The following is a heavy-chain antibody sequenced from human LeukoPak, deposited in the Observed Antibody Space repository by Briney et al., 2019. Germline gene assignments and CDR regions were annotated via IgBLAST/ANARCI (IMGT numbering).Heavy chain of an antibody. Sequence: GGSLRLSCAASGFTFSSYAMSWVRQAPGKGLEWVSAISGSGGSTYYADSVKGRFTIPRDNSKNTLYLQMNSLRAEDTAVYYCAKVRRDIVVVPAAMVLYYYYYGMDVWGQGTTVTVSS. CDR3: AKVRRDIVVVPAAMVLYYYYYGMDV. V-gene: IGHV3-23*01. J-gene: IGHJ6*02. CDR1: GFTFSSYA. CDR2: ISGSGGST. D-gene: IGHD2-2*01.